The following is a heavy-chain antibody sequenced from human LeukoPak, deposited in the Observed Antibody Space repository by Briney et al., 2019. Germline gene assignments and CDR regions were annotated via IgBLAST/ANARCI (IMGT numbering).Heavy chain of an antibody. D-gene: IGHD2-2*01. J-gene: IGHJ4*02. CDR1: GFTFSSYG. CDR2: IRYDGSNK. Sequence: GGSLRLSCAASGFTFSSYGMHWVRQAPGKGLEWVAFIRYDGSNKYYADSVKGRFTISRDNSKNTLYLQMNSLRAEDTAVYYCASDGEYCSRTSCYGEWGQGTLVTVSS. V-gene: IGHV3-30*02. CDR3: ASDGEYCSRTSCYGE.